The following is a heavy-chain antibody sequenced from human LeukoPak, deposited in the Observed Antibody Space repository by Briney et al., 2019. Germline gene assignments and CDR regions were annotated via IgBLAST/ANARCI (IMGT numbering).Heavy chain of an antibody. D-gene: IGHD3-22*01. J-gene: IGHJ4*02. CDR3: ARDYRYYDSSGYYSFDY. Sequence: GRSLRLSCVASGFTFSSYGMHWVRQAPGKGLEWVAVIWYDGSNNYYADSVKGRFTISRDNSKNTLYLQMNSLRAEDTAVYYCARDYRYYDSSGYYSFDYRGQGTLVTVSS. V-gene: IGHV3-33*01. CDR1: GFTFSSYG. CDR2: IWYDGSNN.